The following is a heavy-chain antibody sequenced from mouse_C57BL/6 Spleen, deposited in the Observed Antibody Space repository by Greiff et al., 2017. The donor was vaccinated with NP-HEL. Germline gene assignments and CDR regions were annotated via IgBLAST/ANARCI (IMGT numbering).Heavy chain of an antibody. D-gene: IGHD2-4*01. CDR2: IDPSDSYT. J-gene: IGHJ4*01. V-gene: IGHV1-69*01. Sequence: QVQLQQPGAELVMPGASVKLSCKASGYTFTIYWMHWVKQRPGQGLEWIGEIDPSDSYTNYNQKFKGKSTLTVDKSSSTAYMQLSSLTSEDSAVYYCARHDYDLYAMDYWGQGTSVTVSS. CDR3: ARHDYDLYAMDY. CDR1: GYTFTIYW.